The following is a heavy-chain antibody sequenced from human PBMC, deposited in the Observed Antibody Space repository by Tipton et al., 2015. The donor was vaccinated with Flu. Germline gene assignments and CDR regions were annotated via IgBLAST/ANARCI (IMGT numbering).Heavy chain of an antibody. CDR2: ISSSGSVI. Sequence: SLRLSCAASGFVFSGHYMSWIRQAPGKGLEWVADISSSGSVIFHADSVKGRFTSSRDNAKNSLYLQMNSLRAEDTAVYYCARWGNNDYRGGLDHWGQGTLVTVSS. D-gene: IGHD4-11*01. CDR3: ARWGNNDYRGGLDH. CDR1: GFVFSGHY. V-gene: IGHV3-11*01. J-gene: IGHJ4*02.